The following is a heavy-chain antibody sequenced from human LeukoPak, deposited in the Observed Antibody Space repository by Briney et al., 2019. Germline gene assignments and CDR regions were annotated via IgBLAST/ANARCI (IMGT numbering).Heavy chain of an antibody. CDR2: ITPIIDVS. CDR3: ARVNLRGSQYNWFDP. Sequence: SVKVSCKASGGTPNTHIFTWVRQAPGQGLEWMGKITPIIDVSKYAQKFQGRLTITADKSTATVYMELSGLKSEDTAVYYCARVNLRGSQYNWFDPWGQGTLVTVSS. D-gene: IGHD1-1*01. V-gene: IGHV1-69*02. CDR1: GGTPNTHI. J-gene: IGHJ5*02.